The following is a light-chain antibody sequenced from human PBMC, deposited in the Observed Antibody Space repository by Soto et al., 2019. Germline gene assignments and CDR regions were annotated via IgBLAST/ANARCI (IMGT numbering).Light chain of an antibody. Sequence: EIVLTQSPATVSLSPGERATLSCRASQSIGTYLAWYQQKPGLAPRLLFYDASKRATGIPARFSGSGSGTDFTLTISSLEPEDFAVYYCQQRASWPPSLTFGQGTRLEIK. CDR2: DAS. J-gene: IGKJ5*01. V-gene: IGKV3-11*01. CDR1: QSIGTY. CDR3: QQRASWPPSLT.